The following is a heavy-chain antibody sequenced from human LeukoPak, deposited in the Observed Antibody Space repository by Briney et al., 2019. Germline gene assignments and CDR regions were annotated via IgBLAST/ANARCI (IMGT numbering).Heavy chain of an antibody. J-gene: IGHJ4*02. V-gene: IGHV1-2*02. CDR2: INPNTGAT. CDR1: GYTFSDYY. CDR3: ARDGYYDSSGYYYYFDY. D-gene: IGHD3-22*01. Sequence: ASVKVSCKASGYTFSDYYIHWVRQAPGQGLEWMGWINPNTGATNSAQTFQGRVTMTSDTSISTAYMELSRLRSDDTAVYYCARDGYYDSSGYYYYFDYWGQGTLVTVSS.